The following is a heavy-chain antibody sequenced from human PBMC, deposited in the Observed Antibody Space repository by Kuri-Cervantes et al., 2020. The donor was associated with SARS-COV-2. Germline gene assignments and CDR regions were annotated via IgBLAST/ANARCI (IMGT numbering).Heavy chain of an antibody. J-gene: IGHJ4*02. V-gene: IGHV3-23*01. CDR2: ISNSGGST. D-gene: IGHD6-13*01. CDR3: AKSMSIAALASDY. Sequence: GESLKISCAASGFTFSSYAMRWVRQAPGKGLEWVSTISNSGGSTYYADSVKGRFTISRDNSKNTLYLQMNSLRADDTAVYYCAKSMSIAALASDYWGQGTLVTVSS. CDR1: GFTFSSYA.